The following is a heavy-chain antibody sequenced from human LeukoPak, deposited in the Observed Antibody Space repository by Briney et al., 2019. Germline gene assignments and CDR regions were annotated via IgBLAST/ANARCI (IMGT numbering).Heavy chain of an antibody. J-gene: IGHJ6*02. CDR1: GFTFSSYA. Sequence: SGGSLRLSCAASGFTFSSYAMSWVRQAPGKGLEWVSAISGSGGSTYYADSVKGRFTISRDNSKNTLYLQMNSLRAEDTAVYYCAKRLVATIHGYYYYGMDVWGQGTTVTVSS. V-gene: IGHV3-23*01. CDR2: ISGSGGST. CDR3: AKRLVATIHGYYYYGMDV. D-gene: IGHD5-12*01.